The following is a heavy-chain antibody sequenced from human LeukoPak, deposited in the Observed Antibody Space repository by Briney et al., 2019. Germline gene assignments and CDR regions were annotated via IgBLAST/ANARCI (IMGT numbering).Heavy chain of an antibody. CDR1: GFTFSSYA. CDR2: ISYDGSNK. Sequence: GGSLRLSCAASGFTFSSYAMHWVRQAPGKGLEWVAVISYDGSNKYYADSVKGRFTISRDNSKNTLYLQMNSLRAEDTAVYYCARHVAARLFDYWGQGTLVTVSS. J-gene: IGHJ4*02. V-gene: IGHV3-30-3*01. D-gene: IGHD6-6*01. CDR3: ARHVAARLFDY.